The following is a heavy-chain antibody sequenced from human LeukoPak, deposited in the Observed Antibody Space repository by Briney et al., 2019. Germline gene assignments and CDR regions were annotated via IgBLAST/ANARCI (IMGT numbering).Heavy chain of an antibody. CDR2: ISSSSSYI. CDR3: ARVSLGAAAGTSR. CDR1: GXTFSSYN. D-gene: IGHD6-13*01. Sequence: GGSLRLSWAASGXTFSSYNMNWVRQAPGKGLEWVSSISSSSSYIYYTDSVKGRFTISRDNAKNSLYLQMNSLRADDTAIYYCARVSLGAAAGTSRWGQGTLVTVSS. J-gene: IGHJ4*02. V-gene: IGHV3-21*01.